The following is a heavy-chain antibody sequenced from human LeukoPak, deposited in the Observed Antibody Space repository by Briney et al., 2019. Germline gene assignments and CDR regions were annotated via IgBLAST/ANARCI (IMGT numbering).Heavy chain of an antibody. CDR1: GYTFTGYY. CDR3: ARDQRDSSGYYYVSD. J-gene: IGHJ4*02. CDR2: INPNSGGT. V-gene: IGHV1-2*06. Sequence: GDSVKVSCKASGYTFTGYYMHWVRQAPGQGLELMGRINPNSGGTNYAQKFQGRVTMTRDTSISTAYMELSRLRSDDTAVYYCARDQRDSSGYYYVSDWGQGTPVTVSS. D-gene: IGHD3-22*01.